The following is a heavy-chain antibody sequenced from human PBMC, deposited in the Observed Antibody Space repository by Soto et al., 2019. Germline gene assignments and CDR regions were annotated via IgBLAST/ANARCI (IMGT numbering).Heavy chain of an antibody. CDR3: ARSLFLASTDTEPFDY. CDR2: ISGGGNDA. CDR1: RFTFSSYA. J-gene: IGHJ4*02. D-gene: IGHD3-3*02. Sequence: EVQLLESGGGLVQPGGSLVLSCAASRFTFSSYAMSWVRQAPGKGLEWVSSISGGGNDAYYADSVKGRFTISRDNSQNTLYRQMSSRRADDTAVYYCARSLFLASTDTEPFDYWGQGALVNVSS. V-gene: IGHV3-23*01.